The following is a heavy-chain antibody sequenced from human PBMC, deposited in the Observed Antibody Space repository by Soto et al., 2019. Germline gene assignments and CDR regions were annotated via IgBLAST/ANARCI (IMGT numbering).Heavy chain of an antibody. V-gene: IGHV1-18*01. CDR3: ARGRYGDY. Sequence: QVHLVQSGAEVKKPGASVKVSCKGSGYTFTSYGITWVRQAPGQGLEWMGWMSAHNGNTDYAQKLQGRVTVTRDTSTSTAYMELRSLRSDDTAVYYCARGRYGDYWGQGALVTVSS. D-gene: IGHD1-1*01. CDR2: MSAHNGNT. CDR1: GYTFTSYG. J-gene: IGHJ4*02.